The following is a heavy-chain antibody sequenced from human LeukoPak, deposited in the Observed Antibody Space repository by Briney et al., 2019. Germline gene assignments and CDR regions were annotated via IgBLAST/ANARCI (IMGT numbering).Heavy chain of an antibody. J-gene: IGHJ4*02. CDR3: ARDRYSSGWRPCTIDY. D-gene: IGHD6-19*01. CDR1: GFTFTSFA. CDR2: ISYDGRYK. Sequence: GGSLRLSCAASGFTFTSFAIHWVRQAPGKGLVWLTVISYDGRYKYYADSVMGRFTISRDNSKNAVYLQMNSLRGEDAAVYYCARDRYSSGWRPCTIDYWGQGTLVTVSS. V-gene: IGHV3-30*04.